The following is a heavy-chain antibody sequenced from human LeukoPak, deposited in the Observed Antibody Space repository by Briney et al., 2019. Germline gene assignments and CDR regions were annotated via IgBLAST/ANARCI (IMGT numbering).Heavy chain of an antibody. CDR3: ARVLPRFGRYYMDV. V-gene: IGHV4-4*07. CDR1: GGSISSYC. Sequence: SETLSLTCTVSGGSISSYCWSWIRQPAGKGLEWIGRIYTSGSTNYNPSLKSRVTMSVDTSKNQFSLKLSSVTAADTAVYYCARVLPRFGRYYMDVWGKGTTVTISS. CDR2: IYTSGST. J-gene: IGHJ6*03. D-gene: IGHD3/OR15-3a*01.